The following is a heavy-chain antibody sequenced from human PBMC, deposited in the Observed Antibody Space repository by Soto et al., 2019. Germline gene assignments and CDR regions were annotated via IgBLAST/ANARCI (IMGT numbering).Heavy chain of an antibody. V-gene: IGHV3-23*01. CDR1: GFTFSSYA. CDR3: AKDRGYCSSTSCPGVYYYYGMDV. D-gene: IGHD2-2*01. CDR2: ISGSGGST. J-gene: IGHJ6*02. Sequence: GGSLRLSCAASGFTFSSYAMSWVRQAPGKGLEWVSAISGSGGSTYYADSVKGRFTISRDNSKNTLYLQMNSLRAEDTAVYYCAKDRGYCSSTSCPGVYYYYGMDVWGQGTTVTVSS.